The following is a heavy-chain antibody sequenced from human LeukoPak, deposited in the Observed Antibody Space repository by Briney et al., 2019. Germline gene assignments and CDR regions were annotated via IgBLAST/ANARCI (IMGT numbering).Heavy chain of an antibody. CDR1: GFTFSSYA. J-gene: IGHJ3*02. CDR2: ISGSGGST. D-gene: IGHD3-22*01. Sequence: GGSLRLSCAASGFTFSSYAMSWDRQAPGKGLEWVSAISGSGGSTYYADSVKGRFTISRDNSKNTLYLQMNSLRAEDTAVYYCAKGRVVVIIPDAFDIWGQGTMVTVSS. V-gene: IGHV3-23*01. CDR3: AKGRVVVIIPDAFDI.